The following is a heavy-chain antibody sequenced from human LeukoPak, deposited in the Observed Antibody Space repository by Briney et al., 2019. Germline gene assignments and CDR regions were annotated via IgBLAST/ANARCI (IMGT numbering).Heavy chain of an antibody. CDR1: GYTFTSYD. D-gene: IGHD3-22*01. Sequence: PGGSLRLSCAASGYTFTSYDINWVRQATGQGLEWMGWMNPNSGNTGYAQKFQGRVTMTEDTSTDTAYMELSSLRSEDTAVYYCATSVIYYDSSGPSEYWGQGTLVTVSS. CDR3: ATSVIYYDSSGPSEY. V-gene: IGHV1-8*02. CDR2: MNPNSGNT. J-gene: IGHJ4*02.